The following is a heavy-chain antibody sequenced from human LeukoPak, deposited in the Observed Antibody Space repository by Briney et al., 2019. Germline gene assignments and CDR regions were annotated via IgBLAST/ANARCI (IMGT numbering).Heavy chain of an antibody. Sequence: PGGSLRLSCAASGFTFSSYGMHWVRQAPGKGLEWVAVISYDGSNKYYADSVKGRFTISRDNSKNTLYLQMNSLRAEDTAVYYCAKGYYYDSSGYYCDFDYWGQGTLVTVSS. CDR2: ISYDGSNK. V-gene: IGHV3-30*18. CDR1: GFTFSSYG. CDR3: AKGYYYDSSGYYCDFDY. D-gene: IGHD3-22*01. J-gene: IGHJ4*02.